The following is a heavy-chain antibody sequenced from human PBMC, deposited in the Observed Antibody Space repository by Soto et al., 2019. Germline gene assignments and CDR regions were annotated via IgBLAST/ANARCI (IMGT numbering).Heavy chain of an antibody. CDR2: IYYSGST. D-gene: IGHD6-19*01. V-gene: IGHV4-59*01. J-gene: IGHJ4*02. CDR3: VGGDSSGWYYFDC. CDR1: GGSISSYY. Sequence: SETLSLTCAVSGGSISSYYWSWIRQPPGKGLEWIGYIYYSGSTNYNPSLKSRVTISVDTSKNQFSLKLSSVTAADTAVYYCVGGDSSGWYYFDCWGQGTLVTVSS.